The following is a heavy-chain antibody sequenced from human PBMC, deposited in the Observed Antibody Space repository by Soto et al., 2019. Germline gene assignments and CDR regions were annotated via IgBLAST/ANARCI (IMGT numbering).Heavy chain of an antibody. V-gene: IGHV3-23*01. CDR3: ARSGYSIPNWFDP. CDR1: GLTFTNYA. J-gene: IGHJ5*02. CDR2: ITGSSGST. D-gene: IGHD6-13*01. Sequence: GGSLRLSCAASGLTFTNYAMSWVRQAPGEGLEWVASITGSSGSTWYAESVKDRFTISRDNAKNTLYLQMNSLRDEDTAVYYCARSGYSIPNWFDPWGQGTLVTVSS.